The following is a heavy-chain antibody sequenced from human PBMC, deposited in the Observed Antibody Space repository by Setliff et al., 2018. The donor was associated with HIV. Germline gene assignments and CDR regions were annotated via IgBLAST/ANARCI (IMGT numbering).Heavy chain of an antibody. CDR2: IDPNGGAT. D-gene: IGHD2-2*01. V-gene: IGHV1-46*01. CDR3: ARAGGGATDQAFDI. Sequence: ASVKVSCKASGYTFTSDYIHWVRQAPGQGLEWLGIIDPNGGATNNAQELQGRLTVTTDTSTGTLYMELSNLRSDDSAVYYCARAGGGATDQAFDIWGQGTMVTVSS. J-gene: IGHJ3*02. CDR1: GYTFTSDY.